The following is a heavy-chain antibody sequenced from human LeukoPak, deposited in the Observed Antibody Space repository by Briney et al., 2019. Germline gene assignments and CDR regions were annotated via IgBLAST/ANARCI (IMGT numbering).Heavy chain of an antibody. J-gene: IGHJ4*02. V-gene: IGHV4-38-2*02. Sequence: KTSETLSLTCTVSGNSISSGYYWGWIRQPPGKGLEWIGSIYHSGSTYYNPSLKSRVTISVDKSKNQFSLKLSSVTAADTAVYYCARFGINYDFWSDHRDYWGQGTLVTVSS. CDR1: GNSISSGYY. CDR2: IYHSGST. CDR3: ARFGINYDFWSDHRDY. D-gene: IGHD3-3*01.